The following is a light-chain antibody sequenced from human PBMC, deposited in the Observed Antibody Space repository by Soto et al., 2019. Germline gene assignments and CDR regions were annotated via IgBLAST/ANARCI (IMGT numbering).Light chain of an antibody. CDR1: RSDVGSYNR. Sequence: QSALTQPASVSGSPGQSITISCTGTRSDVGSYNRVSWYQQHPGEAPKLMIYGGTKRPSGVSNRFSGSKSGNTASLTISGLQAEDEADYYCCSYAGITTYYVFGTGTKLTVL. CDR3: CSYAGITTYYV. V-gene: IGLV2-23*01. J-gene: IGLJ1*01. CDR2: GGT.